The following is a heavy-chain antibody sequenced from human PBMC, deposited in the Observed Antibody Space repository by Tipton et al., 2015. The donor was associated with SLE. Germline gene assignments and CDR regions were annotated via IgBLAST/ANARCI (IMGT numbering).Heavy chain of an antibody. V-gene: IGHV4-34*01. CDR3: ARQGWETFGGVTAPDH. CDR2: INQSGST. CDR1: GGSLSGFY. Sequence: TLSLTCAVYGGSLSGFYWSWIRQSPGKGLEWIGEINQSGSTDYSPSLKSRVTMSVDTSKNQFSLKLRSVTAADTAVYYCARQGWETFGGVTAPDHWGQGTQVIVSS. D-gene: IGHD3-16*01. J-gene: IGHJ4*02.